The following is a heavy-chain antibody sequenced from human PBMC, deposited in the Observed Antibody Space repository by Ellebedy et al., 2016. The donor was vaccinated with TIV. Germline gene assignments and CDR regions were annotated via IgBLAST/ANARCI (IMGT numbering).Heavy chain of an antibody. V-gene: IGHV1-8*01. J-gene: IGHJ5*02. CDR1: GYTFTTYD. Sequence: ASVKVSXXASGYTFTTYDINWVRQATGHGLEWMGWMNPNSGNTGYAQKFQGRVTMTRNTSISTAYMELSSLRSEDTAVYYCARVDGDYYNWFDPWGQGTLVTVSS. CDR3: ARVDGDYYNWFDP. CDR2: MNPNSGNT. D-gene: IGHD4-17*01.